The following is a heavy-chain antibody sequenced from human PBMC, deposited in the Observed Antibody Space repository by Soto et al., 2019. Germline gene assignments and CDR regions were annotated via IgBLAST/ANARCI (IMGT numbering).Heavy chain of an antibody. V-gene: IGHV3-11*01. Sequence: QVQLVESGGGLVKPGGSLRLSCAASGFTSSDYYMSWIRQAPGKGLEWVSSISRSGTTIYYADSVKGRFTISRDNAKNSLYLQRTSLRAEDTAVYYCARDERGEGIQLWTRSRGQDGMDFWGQGTTVTVAS. CDR2: ISRSGTTI. J-gene: IGHJ6*02. CDR3: ARDERGEGIQLWTRSRGQDGMDF. CDR1: GFTSSDYY. D-gene: IGHD5-18*01.